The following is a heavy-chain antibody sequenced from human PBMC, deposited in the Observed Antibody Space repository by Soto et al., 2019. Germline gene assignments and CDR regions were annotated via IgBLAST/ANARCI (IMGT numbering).Heavy chain of an antibody. CDR3: AHIQSDYYDSSGYPTFDY. V-gene: IGHV2-5*02. Sequence: SGPTLVNPTQTLTLTCTSSGFSLSTSGVGVGWIRQPPGKALEWLALIYWDDDKRYSPSLKSRLTITKDTSKNQVVLTMTNMDPVDTATYYCAHIQSDYYDSSGYPTFDYWGQGTLVTVSS. D-gene: IGHD3-22*01. CDR2: IYWDDDK. J-gene: IGHJ4*02. CDR1: GFSLSTSGVG.